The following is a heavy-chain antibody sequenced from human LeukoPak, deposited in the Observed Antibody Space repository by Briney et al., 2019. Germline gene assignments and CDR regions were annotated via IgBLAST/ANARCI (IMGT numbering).Heavy chain of an antibody. CDR1: GYTFTSYG. D-gene: IGHD3-16*02. J-gene: IGHJ3*02. Sequence: ASVKVSCKASGYTFTSYGISWVRQAPGQGLEWMGWTSAYNGNTNYAQKLQGRVTMTTDTSTSTAYMELRSLRSDDTAVYYCASPYRLSDAFDIWGQGTMVTVSS. V-gene: IGHV1-18*01. CDR2: TSAYNGNT. CDR3: ASPYRLSDAFDI.